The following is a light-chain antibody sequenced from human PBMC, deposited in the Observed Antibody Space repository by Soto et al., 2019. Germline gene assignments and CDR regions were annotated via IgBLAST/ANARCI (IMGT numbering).Light chain of an antibody. J-gene: IGKJ1*01. CDR1: QSLNGW. Sequence: DIQMTQSPSTLSASVGDRVTITCRASQSLNGWLAWFQQKPGKAPKVLIYKVSNLESGVPLRFSGSGSGTEGPLTISSLQPDDFATYYCQQYKSNGWTFGQGTKGEI. CDR3: QQYKSNGWT. V-gene: IGKV1-5*03. CDR2: KVS.